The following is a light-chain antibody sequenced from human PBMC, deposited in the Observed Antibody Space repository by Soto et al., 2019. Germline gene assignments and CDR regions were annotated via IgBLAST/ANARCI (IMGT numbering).Light chain of an antibody. Sequence: SYELTQPPSASVSPGQTARITCSGDALPTRFAHWYKQKAGHAPVQVIYEDNKRPSGIPERFSGSSSGTVATLVISEAQVEDEGDYDCFSPDNSGNLGVFGPGIKVTVL. CDR3: FSPDNSGNLGV. V-gene: IGLV3-10*01. J-gene: IGLJ1*01. CDR2: EDN. CDR1: ALPTRF.